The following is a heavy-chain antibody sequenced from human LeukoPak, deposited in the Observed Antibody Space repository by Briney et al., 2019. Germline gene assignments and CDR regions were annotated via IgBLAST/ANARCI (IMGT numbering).Heavy chain of an antibody. D-gene: IGHD4-17*01. CDR3: ARDTHYGDPDY. V-gene: IGHV3-48*04. CDR1: GFTFSSYS. Sequence: GGSLRLSCAASGFTFSSYSMNWVRPAPGKGLEWVSYISSSSSTIYYADSVKGRFTISRDNAKNSLYLQMNSLRAEDTAVYYCARDTHYGDPDYWGQGTLVTVSS. CDR2: ISSSSSTI. J-gene: IGHJ4*02.